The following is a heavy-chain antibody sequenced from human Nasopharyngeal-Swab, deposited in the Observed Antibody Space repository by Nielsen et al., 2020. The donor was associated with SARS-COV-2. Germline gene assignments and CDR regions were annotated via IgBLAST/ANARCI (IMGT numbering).Heavy chain of an antibody. D-gene: IGHD1/OR15-1a*01. V-gene: IGHV3-30*03. CDR3: ASPAGRTKDFDY. CDR2: ISYDGSNK. Sequence: GESLKISCAASGFTFSSYGMHWVRQASGKGLEWVAVISYDGSNKYYADSVKGRFTISRDNAKNTLYLQMNSLRAEDTAVYYCASPAGRTKDFDYWGQGTLVTVSS. J-gene: IGHJ4*02. CDR1: GFTFSSYG.